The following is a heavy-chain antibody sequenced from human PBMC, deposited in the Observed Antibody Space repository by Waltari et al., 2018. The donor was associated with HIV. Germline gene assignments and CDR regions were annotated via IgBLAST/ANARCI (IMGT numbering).Heavy chain of an antibody. D-gene: IGHD3-22*01. J-gene: IGHJ4*02. CDR3: ARGYYDDSSGHYQFDY. CDR1: GESFSGYY. V-gene: IGHV4-34*01. CDR2: INHSGNT. Sequence: QVHLQQWGAGLLKPSETLSLTCAVYGESFSGYYWHWISQSPGKGLEWIGEINHSGNTNYNPSLKSRVSMSVDTSRNHLALKLTSVTAADAALYYCARGYYDDSSGHYQFDYWGQGTLLTVSS.